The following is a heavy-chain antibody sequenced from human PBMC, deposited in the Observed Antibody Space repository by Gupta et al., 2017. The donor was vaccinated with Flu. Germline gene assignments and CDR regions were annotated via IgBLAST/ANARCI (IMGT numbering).Heavy chain of an antibody. D-gene: IGHD2-21*02. CDR1: FTFSSHG. J-gene: IGHJ4*02. CDR3: AKDLLYGDFGRYYLDY. V-gene: IGHV3-30*18. CDR2: ISYDGSNK. Sequence: FTFSSHGMHWFRQAPGKGLEWVAVISYDGSNKYYTDSVKGRFTISRDSSKNTLFLQMNSLRAEDTAVYYCAKDLLYGDFGRYYLDYWGQGALVTVSS.